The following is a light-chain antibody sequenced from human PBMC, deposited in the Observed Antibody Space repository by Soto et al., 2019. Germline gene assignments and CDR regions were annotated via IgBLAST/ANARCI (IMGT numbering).Light chain of an antibody. V-gene: IGLV2-14*01. CDR2: EVS. Sequence: QSVLTQPASVSGSPGQSITISCTGTSSDVGAYNYVSWYQQHPGKAPKLMIFEVSDRPSGVSNRFSGSKSGNTASLTISGLQAEDEADYYCGTWDSSLSAGRVVFGGGTKVTVL. J-gene: IGLJ2*01. CDR1: SSDVGAYNY. CDR3: GTWDSSLSAGRVV.